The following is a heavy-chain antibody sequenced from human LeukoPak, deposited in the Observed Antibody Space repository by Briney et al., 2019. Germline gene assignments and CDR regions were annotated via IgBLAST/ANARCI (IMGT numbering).Heavy chain of an antibody. D-gene: IGHD3-10*01. CDR1: GGSISSSNW. J-gene: IGHJ4*02. CDR2: IYHSGST. V-gene: IGHV4-4*02. CDR3: ARTRRYYYGSGSYYTYYFDY. Sequence: PSGTLSLTCAVSGGSISSSNWWSWVRQPPGKGLEWIGEIYHSGSTNYNPSLKSRVTISVDTSKNQFSLKLSSVTAADTAVYYCARTRRYYYGSGSYYTYYFDYWGQGTLVTVSS.